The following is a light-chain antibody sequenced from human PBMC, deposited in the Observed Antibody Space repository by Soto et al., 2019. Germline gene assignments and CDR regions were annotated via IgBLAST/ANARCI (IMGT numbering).Light chain of an antibody. J-gene: IGKJ4*01. CDR2: DAS. CDR3: QQRSNWPLT. V-gene: IGKV3-11*01. Sequence: EIVLTQSPATVSLTPGERATLSCRASQSVSTFLAWYQQKPGQAPRLLIYDASNRATGIPARFSGSGSGTVFILTISSLEPEDFAVYYCQQRSNWPLTFGGGTKVEIK. CDR1: QSVSTF.